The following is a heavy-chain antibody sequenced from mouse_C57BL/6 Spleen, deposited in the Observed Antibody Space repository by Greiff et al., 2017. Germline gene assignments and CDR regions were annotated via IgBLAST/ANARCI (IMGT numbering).Heavy chain of an antibody. D-gene: IGHD1-1*01. J-gene: IGHJ2*01. Sequence: VQLQQSGGGLVKPGGSLKLSCAASGFTFSDYGMHWVRQAPEKGLEWVAYISSGSSTIYYADTVKGRFTISRDNAKNTLFLQMTSLRSEDTAMYYCARIYYGSSYENYFDYWGQGTTLTVSS. V-gene: IGHV5-17*01. CDR1: GFTFSDYG. CDR2: ISSGSSTI. CDR3: ARIYYGSSYENYFDY.